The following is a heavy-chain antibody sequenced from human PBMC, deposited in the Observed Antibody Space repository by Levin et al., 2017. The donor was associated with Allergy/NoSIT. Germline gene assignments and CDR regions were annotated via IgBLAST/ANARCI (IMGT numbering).Heavy chain of an antibody. CDR1: GYGFNTYW. CDR3: GRTNTPFDD. Sequence: KVSCKDSGYGFNTYWIGWVRQSPGKGLEWMGITYPPDSSTRYRPSFQGQVTISADRSTRTAYLQWSSLKASDTAMYYCGRTNTPFDDWGQGTLVTVSP. V-gene: IGHV5-51*01. J-gene: IGHJ4*02. D-gene: IGHD2-8*01. CDR2: TYPPDSST.